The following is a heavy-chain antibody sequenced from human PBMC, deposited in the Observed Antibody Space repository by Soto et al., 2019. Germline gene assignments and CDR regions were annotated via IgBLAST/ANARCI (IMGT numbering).Heavy chain of an antibody. D-gene: IGHD4-17*01. CDR1: GFTFSNAW. J-gene: IGHJ6*03. Sequence: GGSLRLSCAASGFTFSNAWMSWVRQAPGKGLEWVGRIKSKTDGGTTDYAAPVKGRFTISRDDSKNTLYLQMNSLKTEDTAVYYCTTPRATVTSYYMDVWGKGTTVTVSS. V-gene: IGHV3-15*01. CDR2: IKSKTDGGTT. CDR3: TTPRATVTSYYMDV.